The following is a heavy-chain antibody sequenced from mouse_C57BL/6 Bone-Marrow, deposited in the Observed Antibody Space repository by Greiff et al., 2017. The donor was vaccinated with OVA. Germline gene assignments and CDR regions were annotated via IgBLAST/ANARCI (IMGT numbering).Heavy chain of an antibody. CDR3: ARYYYGRADY. V-gene: IGHV2-2*01. J-gene: IGHJ2*01. CDR2: IWSGGST. D-gene: IGHD1-1*01. Sequence: QVQLKQSGPGLVQPSQRLSITCTVSGFSLTSYGVHWVRQSPGKGLEWLGVIWSGGSTDSNAAFISRLSISKDNSKGQVFVKMNMLQADDTAIYYCARYYYGRADYGGQGTTLTVSA. CDR1: GFSLTSYG.